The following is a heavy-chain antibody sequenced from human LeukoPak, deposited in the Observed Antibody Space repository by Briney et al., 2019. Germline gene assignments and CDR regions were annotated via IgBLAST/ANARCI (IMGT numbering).Heavy chain of an antibody. CDR3: ASDIVATSGDF. Sequence: GGSLRLSCAASGFTFSDYYMSWIRQAPGKGLEWVAYITSSGDDIYYADSVKGRFTISGDNAKNALFLRMSSLRVEDTATYYCASDIVATSGDFWGQGTLVSVSS. V-gene: IGHV3-11*01. D-gene: IGHD5-12*01. CDR1: GFTFSDYY. CDR2: ITSSGDDI. J-gene: IGHJ4*02.